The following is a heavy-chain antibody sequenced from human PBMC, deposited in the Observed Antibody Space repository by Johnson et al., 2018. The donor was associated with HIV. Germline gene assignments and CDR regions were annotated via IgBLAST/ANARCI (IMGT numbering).Heavy chain of an antibody. V-gene: IGHV3-11*01. CDR1: GFTFSDYY. CDR3: ARDRWELLSCAFDI. CDR2: ISWDGGST. D-gene: IGHD1-26*01. Sequence: QVQLVESGGDLVKPGGSLRLSCAASGFTFSDYYMSWIRQTPGTGLEWVSLISWDGGSTYSADSVKGRFTISRDNSKNSLHLQRNSRRAEDTALYYCARDRWELLSCAFDIWGQGTMVTVSS. J-gene: IGHJ3*02.